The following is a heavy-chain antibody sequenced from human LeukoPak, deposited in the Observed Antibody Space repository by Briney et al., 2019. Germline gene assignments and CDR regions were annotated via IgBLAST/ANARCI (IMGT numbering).Heavy chain of an antibody. V-gene: IGHV3-21*01. CDR3: ARALRSVAGFDY. CDR1: GFTFSSYS. J-gene: IGHJ4*02. Sequence: GGSLRLSRAASGFTFSSYSMNWVRQAPGKGLEWVSSISSSSSYIYYADSVKGRFTISRDNAKNSLYLQMNSLRAEDTAVYYCARALRSVAGFDYWGQGTLVTVSS. D-gene: IGHD6-19*01. CDR2: ISSSSSYI.